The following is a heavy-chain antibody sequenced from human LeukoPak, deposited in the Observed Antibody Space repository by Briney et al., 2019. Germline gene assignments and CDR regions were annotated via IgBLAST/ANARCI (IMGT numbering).Heavy chain of an antibody. CDR2: INNDGTAT. J-gene: IGHJ5*02. V-gene: IGHV3-74*01. D-gene: IGHD3-10*01. CDR1: GFTFSAYW. Sequence: GGSLRLSCAASGFTFSAYWMHWVRQVPGKGLVWVSRINNDGTATFFADSVKGRFTISRDNAKNSLYLQMNSLRAEDTALYYCAKDLMRDRWFGESWGQGTLVTVSS. CDR3: AKDLMRDRWFGES.